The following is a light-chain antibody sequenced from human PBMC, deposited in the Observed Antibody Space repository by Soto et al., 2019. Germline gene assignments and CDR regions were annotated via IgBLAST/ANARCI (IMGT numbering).Light chain of an antibody. V-gene: IGLV1-51*01. Sequence: QSVLTQPPSVSAAPGEKVTISCSGSSSNIGNNYVSWYQQLPGTAPKLLIYDNNKRPSGIPDRVSGSKSGTSATLGITGLQTGDEADYHCGTWDSSLSVFIFGGGTKLTVL. CDR1: SSNIGNNY. J-gene: IGLJ2*01. CDR2: DNN. CDR3: GTWDSSLSVFI.